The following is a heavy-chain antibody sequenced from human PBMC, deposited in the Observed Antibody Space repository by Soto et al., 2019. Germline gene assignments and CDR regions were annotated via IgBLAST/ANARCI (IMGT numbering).Heavy chain of an antibody. J-gene: IGHJ5*02. CDR3: ARAAVATGPPDNNWFDP. Sequence: ASVKVSCKASVYTFTGYYMHWVRQAPGQGLEWMGWINPNSGGTNYAQRFQGWVTMTRDTSISTAYMELSRLRSDDTAVYYCARAAVATGPPDNNWFDPWGQGTLVTVSS. V-gene: IGHV1-2*04. D-gene: IGHD5-12*01. CDR1: VYTFTGYY. CDR2: INPNSGGT.